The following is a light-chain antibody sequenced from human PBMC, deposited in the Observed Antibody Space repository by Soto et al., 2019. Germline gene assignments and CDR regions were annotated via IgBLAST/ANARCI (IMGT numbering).Light chain of an antibody. J-gene: IGLJ1*01. Sequence: SALTQPAPASGSPGQSITISCTGTSSDIGSYDLVSWYQQHPGTAPKLIIYEVTKRPSGVSTRFSGSKSGNTASLTISGLQAVDEADYYCCSFADFTYVFGTGTKVTVL. V-gene: IGLV2-23*02. CDR2: EVT. CDR3: CSFADFTYV. CDR1: SSDIGSYDL.